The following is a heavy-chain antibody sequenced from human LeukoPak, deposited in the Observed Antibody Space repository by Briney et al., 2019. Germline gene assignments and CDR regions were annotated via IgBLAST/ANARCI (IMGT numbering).Heavy chain of an antibody. Sequence: PGGSLRLSCAASGFTFSSYAMSWVRQAPGKGLEWVSSISSSSSYIYYADSVKGRFIISRDNAKNSLYLQMNSLRAEDTAVYYCARKRYCSGGSCYSLDYWGQGTLVTVSS. CDR2: ISSSSSYI. D-gene: IGHD2-15*01. CDR3: ARKRYCSGGSCYSLDY. J-gene: IGHJ4*02. V-gene: IGHV3-21*01. CDR1: GFTFSSYA.